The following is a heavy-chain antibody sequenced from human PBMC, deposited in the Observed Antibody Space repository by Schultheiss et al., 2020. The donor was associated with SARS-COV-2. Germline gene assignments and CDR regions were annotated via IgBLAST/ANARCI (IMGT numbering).Heavy chain of an antibody. J-gene: IGHJ4*02. V-gene: IGHV3-23*01. CDR2: ISGSGGST. D-gene: IGHD1-26*01. Sequence: GGSLRLSCAASGFIFSTSWMSWVRQAPGKGLEWVSAISGSGGSTYYADSVKGRFTISRDNSKNTLYLQMNSLRAEDTAVYYCAKDQARWELLHFDYWGQGTLVTVSS. CDR3: AKDQARWELLHFDY. CDR1: GFIFSTSW.